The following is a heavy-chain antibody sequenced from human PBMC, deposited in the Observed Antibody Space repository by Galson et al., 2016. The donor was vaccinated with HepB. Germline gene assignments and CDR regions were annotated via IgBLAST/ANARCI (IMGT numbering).Heavy chain of an antibody. V-gene: IGHV3-74*01. CDR2: INGDGSRA. Sequence: SLRLSCAASGFTFSSYWMHWVRQAPREGPVWVSRINGDGSRAGYADSVKGRFTISRDNANNTLYLQMNSLRAEDTAVYYCARDVASGWYQGLGHWGQGTPVTVSS. CDR1: GFTFSSYW. J-gene: IGHJ4*02. D-gene: IGHD6-19*01. CDR3: ARDVASGWYQGLGH.